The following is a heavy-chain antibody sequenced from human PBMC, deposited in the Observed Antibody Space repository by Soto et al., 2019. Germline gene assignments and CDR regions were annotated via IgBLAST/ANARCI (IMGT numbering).Heavy chain of an antibody. CDR1: GFTFSTYA. CDR2: ISSSGDAT. V-gene: IGHV3-23*01. D-gene: IGHD3-3*01. Sequence: GVLRLSCAASGFTFSTYAMTWVRQAPGKGLEWVSIISSSGDATYYLDSVKGRFTISRDNSRNTLNLQMHSLRAEDTAVYYCAKNGDFWSWGMDVWGQGTTVTVSS. J-gene: IGHJ6*02. CDR3: AKNGDFWSWGMDV.